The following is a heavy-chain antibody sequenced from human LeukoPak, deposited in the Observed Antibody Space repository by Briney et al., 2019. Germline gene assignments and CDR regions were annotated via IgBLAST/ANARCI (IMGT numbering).Heavy chain of an antibody. J-gene: IGHJ4*02. CDR1: GFTFDDYG. V-gene: IGHV3-20*04. Sequence: PGGSLRLSCAASGFTFDDYGMSWVRQAPGKGLEWVSGINWNGGSTYYADSVKGRFTISRDNSKNTLYLQMNSLRAEDTAVYYCATSGLSRFGFWGQGTLVTVSS. D-gene: IGHD2/OR15-2a*01. CDR3: ATSGLSRFGF. CDR2: INWNGGST.